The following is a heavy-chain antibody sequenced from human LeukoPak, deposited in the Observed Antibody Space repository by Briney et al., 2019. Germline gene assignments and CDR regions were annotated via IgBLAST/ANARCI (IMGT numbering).Heavy chain of an antibody. CDR1: GFTISSNY. Sequence: PGGSLRLSCAASGFTISSNYMSWVRQAPGKGLEWVSVIYSGGSTYYADSVMGRFTISRDNSKNTLYLQMNRLRAEETAVYYCAGDDWGSGIALLYWGQGTLVSVSS. CDR3: AGDDWGSGIALLY. D-gene: IGHD7-27*01. V-gene: IGHV3-66*01. J-gene: IGHJ4*02. CDR2: IYSGGST.